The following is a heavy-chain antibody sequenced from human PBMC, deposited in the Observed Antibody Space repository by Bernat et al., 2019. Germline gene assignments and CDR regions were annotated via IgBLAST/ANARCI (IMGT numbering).Heavy chain of an antibody. CDR1: GFTFSSYA. D-gene: IGHD3-10*01. Sequence: EVQLVESGGGLVQPGGSLRLSCAASGFTFSSYAMSWVRQAPGRGLEWVSAISGSGGSTYYADSVKGRFTISRDNSKNTLYLQMNSLRAEDTAVYYCATDIYGSGSYIGYWGQGTLVTVSS. J-gene: IGHJ4*02. CDR2: ISGSGGST. CDR3: ATDIYGSGSYIGY. V-gene: IGHV3-23*04.